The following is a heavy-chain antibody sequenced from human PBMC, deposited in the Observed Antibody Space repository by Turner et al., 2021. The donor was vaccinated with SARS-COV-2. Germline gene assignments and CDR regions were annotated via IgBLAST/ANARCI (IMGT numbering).Heavy chain of an antibody. CDR3: AKGESQYFDY. CDR2: ISYDGSNK. V-gene: IGHV3-30*18. J-gene: IGHJ4*02. CDR1: GFTFSSYG. Sequence: QVQLVESGGGVVQPGRSLRLSCAASGFTFSSYGLHWVSQAPGKWLEWVAVISYDGSNKYYADSVKGRFTISRDNSKNTLYLQMNSLRAEDTAVYYCAKGESQYFDYWGQGTLVTVSS.